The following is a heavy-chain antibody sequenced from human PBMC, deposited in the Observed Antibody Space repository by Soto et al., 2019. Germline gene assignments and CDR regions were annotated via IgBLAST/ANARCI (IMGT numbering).Heavy chain of an antibody. Sequence: SETLSLTCTVSGGSISSYYWSWIRQPPGKGLEWIGYIYYSGSTNYNPSLKSRVTISVDTSKNQFSLKLSSVPAADTAVYYCARSSGFWSGYYTRDYYYYGMDVWGQGTTVTVSS. CDR3: ARSSGFWSGYYTRDYYYYGMDV. J-gene: IGHJ6*02. V-gene: IGHV4-59*01. CDR2: IYYSGST. D-gene: IGHD3-3*01. CDR1: GGSISSYY.